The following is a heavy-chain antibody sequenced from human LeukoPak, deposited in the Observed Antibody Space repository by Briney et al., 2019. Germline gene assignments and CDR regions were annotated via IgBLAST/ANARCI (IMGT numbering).Heavy chain of an antibody. CDR1: GPSTSSGTYY. CDR2: IYYTGST. V-gene: IGHV4-39*01. D-gene: IGHD6-25*01. J-gene: IGHJ4*02. CDR3: ARRGWRGRAFDY. Sequence: SETLSLTCSVSGPSTSSGTYYWGWIRQPPGKGPERFGRIYYTGSTYDNPSLKSRVTISVDTSKNQFSLKLSSVTAADTAVYYCARRGWRGRAFDYWGQGILVTVSS.